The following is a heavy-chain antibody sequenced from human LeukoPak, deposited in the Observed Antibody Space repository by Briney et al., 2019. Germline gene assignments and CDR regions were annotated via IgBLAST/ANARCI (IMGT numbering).Heavy chain of an antibody. CDR3: AKGSGIAVAVYFDY. V-gene: IGHV3-9*01. CDR1: GFTFDDYA. D-gene: IGHD6-19*01. J-gene: IGHJ4*02. Sequence: PGRSLRLSCAASGFTFDDYAMHWVRQAPGKGLEWASGISWNSGSIGYADSVKGRFTISRDNAKNSLYLQMNSLRAEDTALYYCAKGSGIAVAVYFDYWGQGTLSPSPQ. CDR2: ISWNSGSI.